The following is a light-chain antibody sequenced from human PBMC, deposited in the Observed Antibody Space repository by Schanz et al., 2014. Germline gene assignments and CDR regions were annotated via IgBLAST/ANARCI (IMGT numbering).Light chain of an antibody. CDR2: DNN. V-gene: IGLV1-51*01. CDR3: GTWDTRLSAWV. Sequence: QSVLTQPPSVSAAPGQKVTISCSGSSSNIGSNFVSWYQHLPRTAPKLLIYDNNKRPSGIPDRFSGSKSGTSATLGITGLQTGDEADYYCGTWDTRLSAWVFGGGTKVTVL. CDR1: SSNIGSNF. J-gene: IGLJ3*02.